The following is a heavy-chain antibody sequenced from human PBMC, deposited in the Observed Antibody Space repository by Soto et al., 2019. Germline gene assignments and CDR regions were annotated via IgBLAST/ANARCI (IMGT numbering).Heavy chain of an antibody. CDR3: AKVSHPAEVELRYFDSYDY. CDR1: GFTFSSYG. D-gene: IGHD3-9*01. CDR2: ISYDGSNK. J-gene: IGHJ4*02. Sequence: GGSLRLSCAASGFTFSSYGMHWVRQAPGKGLEWVAVISYDGSNKYYADSVKGRFTISRDNSKNTLYLQMNSLRAEETAVYYCAKVSHPAEVELRYFDSYDYWGQGTLVTVSS. V-gene: IGHV3-30*18.